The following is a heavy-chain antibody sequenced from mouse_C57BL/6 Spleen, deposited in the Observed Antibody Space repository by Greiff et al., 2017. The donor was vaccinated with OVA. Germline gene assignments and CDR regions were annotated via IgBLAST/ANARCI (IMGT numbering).Heavy chain of an antibody. CDR1: GFSLTSYG. CDR3: ARTEPLYDYDGFAY. D-gene: IGHD2-4*01. J-gene: IGHJ3*01. CDR2: IWSGGST. Sequence: QVQLKESGPGLVQPSQSLSITCTVSGFSLTSYGVHWVRQSPGKGLEWLGVIWSGGSTDYNAAFISRLSISKDNSKSQVFFKMNSLQADDTAIYYCARTEPLYDYDGFAYWGQGTLVTVSA. V-gene: IGHV2-2*01.